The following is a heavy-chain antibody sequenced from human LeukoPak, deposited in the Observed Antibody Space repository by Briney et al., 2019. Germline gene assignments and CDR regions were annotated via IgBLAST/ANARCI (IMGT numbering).Heavy chain of an antibody. CDR2: ISTTGST. CDR1: GGSISIGSYY. Sequence: PSETLSLTCTVSGGSISIGSYYCSWIRQPAGKGLEWVGRISTTGSTNCNPSLKSRVTISLDTSKTQFSLKLSSVTTADTAVYYCARGPDGITSDYWGQGTLVTVSS. V-gene: IGHV4-61*02. D-gene: IGHD3-16*01. J-gene: IGHJ4*02. CDR3: ARGPDGITSDY.